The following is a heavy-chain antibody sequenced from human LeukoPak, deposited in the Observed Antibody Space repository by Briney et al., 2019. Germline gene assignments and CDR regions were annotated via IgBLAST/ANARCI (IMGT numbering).Heavy chain of an antibody. D-gene: IGHD3-3*01. J-gene: IGHJ4*02. CDR1: GGSVSGYY. CDR2: ISHRGRT. CDR3: ARVPLRFLEPFDY. Sequence: SETLSLTCAVYGGSVSGYYWSWIRQPTEKGLEWIGEISHRGRTHYTPSLQSRVTMSVDTSKNQFALNLSSVTAADTAVYYCARVPLRFLEPFDYWGQGILVTVSS. V-gene: IGHV4-34*01.